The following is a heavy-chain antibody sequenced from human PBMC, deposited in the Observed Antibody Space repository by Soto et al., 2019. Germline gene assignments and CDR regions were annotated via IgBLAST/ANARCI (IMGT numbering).Heavy chain of an antibody. CDR3: ARQNQVGSNCFDP. Sequence: ASVKVSCKTSGYTFSSYDINWVRQAPGKGLEWMGWVSGHTGHTNYAQKFQGRLTMTKDTSTTTAYMELRSLTSDDTAVYYCARQNQVGSNCFDPWGRGTLVTVSS. V-gene: IGHV1-18*01. CDR1: GYTFSSYD. D-gene: IGHD1-26*01. J-gene: IGHJ5*02. CDR2: VSGHTGHT.